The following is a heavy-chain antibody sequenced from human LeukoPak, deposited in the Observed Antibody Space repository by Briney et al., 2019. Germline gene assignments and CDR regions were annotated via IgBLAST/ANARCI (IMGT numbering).Heavy chain of an antibody. CDR1: GGSLSSSLYS. CDR3: ARGSGSGSYYLS. J-gene: IGHJ5*02. Sequence: SETLSLTCTVSGGSLSSSLYSWSWIRQPPGKGLEWIGYIYHSGSTYYNPSLKSRVTISVDRSKNQFSLKLSSVTAADTAVYYCARGSGSGSYYLSWGQGTLVTVSS. V-gene: IGHV4-30-2*01. CDR2: IYHSGST. D-gene: IGHD3-10*01.